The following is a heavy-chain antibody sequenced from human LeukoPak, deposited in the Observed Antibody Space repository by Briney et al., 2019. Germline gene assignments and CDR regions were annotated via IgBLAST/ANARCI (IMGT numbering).Heavy chain of an antibody. CDR1: GGSISSYY. Sequence: PSETLSLTCTVSGGSISSYYWSWIRQPPGKGLEWIGYIYNSGSTNYNPSLKSRVTISVDTSKNQFSLKLSSVTAADTAVYYCARSQEGIAAVRWFDPWGQGTLVTVSS. D-gene: IGHD6-13*01. CDR2: IYNSGST. V-gene: IGHV4-59*01. CDR3: ARSQEGIAAVRWFDP. J-gene: IGHJ5*02.